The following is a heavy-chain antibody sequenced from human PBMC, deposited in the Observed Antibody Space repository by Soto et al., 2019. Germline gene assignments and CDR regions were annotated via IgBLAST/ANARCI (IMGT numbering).Heavy chain of an antibody. Sequence: GGSLRLSCAASGFTFSSYAMHWVRQAPGKGLEWVAVISYDGSNKYYADSVKGRFTISRDNSKNTLYLQMNSLRAEDTAVYYCAREAMVGHYYYYGMDVWGQGTTVTV. CDR3: AREAMVGHYYYYGMDV. V-gene: IGHV3-30-3*01. D-gene: IGHD5-18*01. J-gene: IGHJ6*02. CDR2: ISYDGSNK. CDR1: GFTFSSYA.